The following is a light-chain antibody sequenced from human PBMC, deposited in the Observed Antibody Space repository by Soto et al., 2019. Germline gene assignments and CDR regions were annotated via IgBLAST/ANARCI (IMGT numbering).Light chain of an antibody. CDR1: NSDVGAYNY. J-gene: IGLJ2*01. Sequence: QSVLTQPASVSGSPGQSITISCTGTNSDVGAYNYVSWYQHHPGKAPKLLIYEVTNRPSGISNRFSGSKSGNTASLTISGLQPEDEANYYCGSYTSSSTLVFGAGTQLTVL. CDR3: GSYTSSSTLV. CDR2: EVT. V-gene: IGLV2-14*01.